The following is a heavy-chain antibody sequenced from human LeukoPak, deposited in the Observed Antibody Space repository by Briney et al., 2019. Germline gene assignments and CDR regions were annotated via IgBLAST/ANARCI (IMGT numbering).Heavy chain of an antibody. CDR2: ISYDGSNK. J-gene: IGHJ4*02. V-gene: IGHV3-30*18. Sequence: GGSLRLSCAASGFTFSSYGMHWVRQAPGKGLEWVPVISYDGSNKYYADSVKGRFTISRDNSKNTLYLQMNSLRAEDTAVYYCANDLRDYWGQGTLVTVSS. CDR3: ANDLRDY. CDR1: GFTFSSYG.